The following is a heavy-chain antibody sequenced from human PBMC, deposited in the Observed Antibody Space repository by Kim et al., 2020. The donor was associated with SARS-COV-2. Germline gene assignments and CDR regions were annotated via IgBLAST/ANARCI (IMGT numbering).Heavy chain of an antibody. J-gene: IGHJ4*02. CDR2: INHSGST. CDR1: GGSFSGYY. V-gene: IGHV4-34*01. D-gene: IGHD6-19*01. Sequence: SETLSLTCAVYGGSFSGYYWSWIRQPPGKGLEWIGEINHSGSTNYNPSLKSRVTISVDTSKNQFSLKLSSVTAADTAVYYCARGMKRSSGWYHWGQGTLV. CDR3: ARGMKRSSGWYH.